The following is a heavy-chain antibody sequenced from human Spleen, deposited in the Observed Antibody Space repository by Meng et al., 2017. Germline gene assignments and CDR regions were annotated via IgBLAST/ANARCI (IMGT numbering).Heavy chain of an antibody. J-gene: IGHJ5*02. V-gene: IGHV4-39*01. CDR1: GGSISTSGYY. D-gene: IGHD6-19*01. CDR2: IGHSGIT. CDR3: VRSSGWVRTGFDP. Sequence: QVQLQESGPGLVKSSQTLSLTCTVSGGSISTSGYYWGWIRQPPGKGLEWIGSIGHSGITYYTPSLKSRVTVSIDTSKSQFSLKLTSVTAADTAVYYCVRSSGWVRTGFDPWGQGTLVTVSS.